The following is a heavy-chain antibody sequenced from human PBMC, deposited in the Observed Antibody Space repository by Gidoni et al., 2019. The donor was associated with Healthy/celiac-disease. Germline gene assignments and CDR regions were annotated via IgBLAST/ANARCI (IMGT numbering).Heavy chain of an antibody. CDR3: AREPGEQPNNYYYYGMDV. V-gene: IGHV3-66*01. CDR1: GFSVSSNH. Sequence: VQLVESGGGLVQPGGSLSPSCAAAGFSVSSNHMSWARHVPGNGLEWVSVIKSGGSTYYADSVKGRFTIYRDNSKNTLYLQMNSLRAEDTAVYYCAREPGEQPNNYYYYGMDVWGQGTTVTVSS. J-gene: IGHJ6*02. D-gene: IGHD1-26*01. CDR2: IKSGGST.